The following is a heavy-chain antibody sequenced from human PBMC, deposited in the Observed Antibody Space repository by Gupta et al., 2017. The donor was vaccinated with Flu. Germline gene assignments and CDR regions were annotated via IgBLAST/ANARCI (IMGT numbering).Heavy chain of an antibody. CDR1: GFTFSSYV. Sequence: GGSLRLSCAASGFTFSSYVMSWVRQAPGKGLEWVSGISGLGDSTYHADSVKGRFTISRDNSKNTLFLQMNTLRVEDTAVYYCARATSHGSSSGDHYYGVDVWGLGTTVTVSS. J-gene: IGHJ6*02. CDR2: ISGLGDST. D-gene: IGHD6-6*01. V-gene: IGHV3-23*01. CDR3: ARATSHGSSSGDHYYGVDV.